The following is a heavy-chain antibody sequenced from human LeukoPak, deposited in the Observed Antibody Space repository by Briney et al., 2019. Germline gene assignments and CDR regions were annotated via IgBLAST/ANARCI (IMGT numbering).Heavy chain of an antibody. CDR2: INPNSGGT. CDR3: AREPHYYGSGSGDY. Sequence: ASVKVSCKASGYTFSGSYMHWVRQALGQGVEWMGWINPNSGGTNYAQKFQGRVTMTRDTSISTAYMELSRLRSDDTAVYYCAREPHYYGSGSGDYWGQGTLVTVSS. D-gene: IGHD3-10*01. CDR1: GYTFSGSY. J-gene: IGHJ4*02. V-gene: IGHV1-2*02.